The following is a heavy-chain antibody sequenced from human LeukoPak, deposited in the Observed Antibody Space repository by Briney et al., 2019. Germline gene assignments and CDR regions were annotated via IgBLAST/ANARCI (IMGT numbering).Heavy chain of an antibody. V-gene: IGHV3-30*02. CDR2: IRNDGSNK. D-gene: IGHD5-18*01. CDR1: GFSSSSYG. CDR3: ARDLPVDTAMVVYFDY. Sequence: GGSLRLSSATPGFSSSSYGIHWVRQAPGNGLELVAFIRNDGSNKYYADSVKGRFTFSRDNSKNTLHLQMNSLRAEDTAVYYCARDLPVDTAMVVYFDYWGQGTLVTVSS. J-gene: IGHJ4*02.